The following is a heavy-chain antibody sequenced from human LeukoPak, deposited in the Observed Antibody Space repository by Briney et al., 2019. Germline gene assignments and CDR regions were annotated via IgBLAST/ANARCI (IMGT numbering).Heavy chain of an antibody. J-gene: IGHJ4*02. V-gene: IGHV3-21*01. CDR1: GFTFSIYS. CDR2: ITGNSNYI. CDR3: ARDRVSGSGSIDY. D-gene: IGHD3-10*01. Sequence: GGSLRLSCAASGFTFSIYSINWVRQAPGKALQWVSFITGNSNYIYYADSVKGRFTISRDNAKNSLYLQMNSLRVEDTAVYYCARDRVSGSGSIDYWGQGTLVTVSS.